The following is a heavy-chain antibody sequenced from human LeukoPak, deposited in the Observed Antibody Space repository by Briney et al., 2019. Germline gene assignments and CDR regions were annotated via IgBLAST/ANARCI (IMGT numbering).Heavy chain of an antibody. J-gene: IGHJ4*02. Sequence: GGSLGLSCAASGFTFSSYSMNWVRQAPGKGLEWVSSISSSSSYIYYADSVKGRFTISRDNAKNSLYLQMNSLRAEDTAVYYCARPTDNGYDLGWDFDYWGQGTLVTVSS. CDR1: GFTFSSYS. CDR2: ISSSSSYI. D-gene: IGHD5-12*01. V-gene: IGHV3-21*01. CDR3: ARPTDNGYDLGWDFDY.